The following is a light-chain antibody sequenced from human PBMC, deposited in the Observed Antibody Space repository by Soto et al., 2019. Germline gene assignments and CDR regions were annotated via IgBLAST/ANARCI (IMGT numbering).Light chain of an antibody. CDR2: GDN. V-gene: IGLV2-23*02. CDR3: SSYAGSNIFV. CDR1: SSDVGNYNL. J-gene: IGLJ2*01. Sequence: QSALTQPASVSGSPGQSIAISCTGSSSDVGNYNLVSWYQQHPGKAPKLMIYGDNKRPSRVSDRFSGSKSANTASLTISGLQAEDEADYYCSSYAGSNIFVFGGGTKLTVL.